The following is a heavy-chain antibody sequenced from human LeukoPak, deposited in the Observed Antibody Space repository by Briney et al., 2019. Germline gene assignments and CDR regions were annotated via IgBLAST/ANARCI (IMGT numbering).Heavy chain of an antibody. CDR3: ARDHEQQLPCVDH. Sequence: PGGSLRLSCAASGFTSSSYTMSWVRQAPGKGLEWVSYISTSSSTIYYADSVKGRFTISRDNAKNSLYLQMNSLRDEDTAVYYCARDHEQQLPCVDHWGQGTLVTVSS. V-gene: IGHV3-48*02. CDR2: ISTSSSTI. J-gene: IGHJ4*02. CDR1: GFTSSSYT. D-gene: IGHD6-13*01.